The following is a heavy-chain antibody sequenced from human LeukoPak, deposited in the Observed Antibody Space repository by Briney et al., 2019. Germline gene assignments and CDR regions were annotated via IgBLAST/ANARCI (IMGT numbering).Heavy chain of an antibody. CDR3: AMFPTVTTAFDY. V-gene: IGHV1-2*02. CDR1: GYTFTSYY. Sequence: ASVKVSCKASGYTFTSYYMHWVRQAPGQGLEWMGWINPNSGGTNYAQKFQGRVTTTRDTSISTAYMELSRLRSDDTAVYYCAMFPTVTTAFDYWGQGTLVTVSS. J-gene: IGHJ4*02. CDR2: INPNSGGT. D-gene: IGHD4-17*01.